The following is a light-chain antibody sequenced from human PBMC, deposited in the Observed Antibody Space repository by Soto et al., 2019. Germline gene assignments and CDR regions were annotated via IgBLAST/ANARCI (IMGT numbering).Light chain of an antibody. CDR3: SSYTRSNPLV. V-gene: IGLV2-14*03. Sequence: QSVLTQPASVSGSPGQAITISFAGTSSDIGAYNYVSWYQQHPDTAPKLIIYDVRDRPSGISIRFSASKSGHTASLTISGLQSEDEADYYCSSYTRSNPLVFGTGTQLTVL. J-gene: IGLJ1*01. CDR2: DVR. CDR1: SSDIGAYNY.